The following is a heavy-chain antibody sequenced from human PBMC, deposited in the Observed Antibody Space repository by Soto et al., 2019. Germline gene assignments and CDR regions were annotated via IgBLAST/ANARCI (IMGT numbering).Heavy chain of an antibody. CDR3: ARRYCTSTSCYFYFDY. CDR2: IYYSGST. Sequence: SETLSLTCTVSGASIISGNYYWSWIRQPPGKGLEWIGYIYYSGSTYHNSSLKSRVTISVDTSKNQFSLKLSSVTAADTAVYYCARRYCTSTSCYFYFDYWGQGALVTVSS. D-gene: IGHD2-2*01. CDR1: GASIISGNYY. V-gene: IGHV4-30-4*01. J-gene: IGHJ4*02.